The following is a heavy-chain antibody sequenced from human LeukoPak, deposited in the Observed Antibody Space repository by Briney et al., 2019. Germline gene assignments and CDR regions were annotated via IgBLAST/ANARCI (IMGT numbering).Heavy chain of an antibody. Sequence: GGSLRLSCAASGFTISNAWMSWVRQAPGKGLEWVGRIKSKTDGGTTDYAAPVKGRFTISRDDSKNTLYLQMNSLKTEDTAVYYCTTDEGYYYDSSGYYTLYYFDYWGQGTLVTVSS. V-gene: IGHV3-15*01. CDR1: GFTISNAW. D-gene: IGHD3-22*01. J-gene: IGHJ4*02. CDR2: IKSKTDGGTT. CDR3: TTDEGYYYDSSGYYTLYYFDY.